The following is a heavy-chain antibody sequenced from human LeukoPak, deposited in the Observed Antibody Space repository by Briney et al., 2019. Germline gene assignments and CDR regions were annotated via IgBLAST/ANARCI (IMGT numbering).Heavy chain of an antibody. J-gene: IGHJ4*02. CDR1: GYTFTSYG. V-gene: IGHV1-18*01. Sequence: ASVKVSCKASGYTFTSYGISWVRQAPGQGLEWMGWISAYNGNTNYAQKLQGRVTMTTDTSTSTAYMELRSLRSDDTAVYYCARVRNPRELPYSIIDYWVQGTLVTVSS. D-gene: IGHD1-26*01. CDR3: ARVRNPRELPYSIIDY. CDR2: ISAYNGNT.